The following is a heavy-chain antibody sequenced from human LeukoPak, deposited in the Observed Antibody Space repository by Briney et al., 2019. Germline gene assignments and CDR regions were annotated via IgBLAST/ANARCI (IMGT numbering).Heavy chain of an antibody. D-gene: IGHD5-12*01. J-gene: IGHJ5*02. CDR1: GFTFCNYN. CDR3: ERQVHTAYDVCLDP. CDR2: FSSSSSYI. V-gene: IGHV3-21*01. Sequence: PGGSLRLSCAASGFTFCNYNMNWVRQAPGKGLEWVSSFSSSSSYIYYADSVKGRFTISRDNAKNSLYLQMNSLRAEDTAVYYCERQVHTAYDVCLDPWGQGTLVTVSS.